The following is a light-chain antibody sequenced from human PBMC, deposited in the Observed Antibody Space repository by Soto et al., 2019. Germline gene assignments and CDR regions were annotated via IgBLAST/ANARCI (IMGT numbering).Light chain of an antibody. CDR2: GAS. Sequence: EIVLTQSPATLSVSPGERATLSCRASQSVSSYLAWYQQKPGQAPRLLIYGASSRATDIPGRFSGSGSGTEFTLTISSLQPEDFATYYCQQDDNYPRTFGQGTRVDIK. J-gene: IGKJ1*01. CDR1: QSVSSY. CDR3: QQDDNYPRT. V-gene: IGKV3-15*01.